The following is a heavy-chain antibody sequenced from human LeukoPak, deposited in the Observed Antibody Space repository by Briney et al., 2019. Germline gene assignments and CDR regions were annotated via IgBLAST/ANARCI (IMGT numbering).Heavy chain of an antibody. D-gene: IGHD2-21*01. J-gene: IGHJ4*02. Sequence: SGPTLVNPTQPLTLTCTFSGFSLSTSGVGGGWIRQPPGKALEWLALIYWDDDRRYSPSLKSRLTITKDTSKNQVVLTMTNMDPVDTATYYCARTVPSIFWWSFDYWGQGTLVTVSS. CDR3: ARTVPSIFWWSFDY. V-gene: IGHV2-5*02. CDR2: IYWDDDR. CDR1: GFSLSTSGVG.